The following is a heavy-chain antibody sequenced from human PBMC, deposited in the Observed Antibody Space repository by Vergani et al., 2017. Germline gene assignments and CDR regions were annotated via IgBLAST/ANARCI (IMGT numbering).Heavy chain of an antibody. V-gene: IGHV3-23*01. Sequence: EVQLLESGGGLVQPGGSLRLSCAASGFTFVSYAMSWVRQAPGKGLEWVSAISGSGSSTYYADSVKGRSAISRDNSKNTLYLQMSSLRAEDSAVYYCAKDRDFDSNSFTELLDYWGQVTLVIVSS. CDR3: AKDRDFDSNSFTELLDY. J-gene: IGHJ4*02. D-gene: IGHD6-6*01. CDR2: ISGSGSST. CDR1: GFTFVSYA.